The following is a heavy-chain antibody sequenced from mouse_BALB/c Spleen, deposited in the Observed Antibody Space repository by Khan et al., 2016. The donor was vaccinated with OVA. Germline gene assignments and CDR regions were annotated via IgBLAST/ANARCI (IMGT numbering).Heavy chain of an antibody. CDR1: GYSITSDYA. J-gene: IGHJ3*01. CDR3: ARWFAY. V-gene: IGHV3-2*02. Sequence: EVQLQESGPGLVKPSQSLSLTCTVTGYSITSDYAWNRIRQFPGNKLEWMGYMHYSGSTSYNPSLKSRISITRDSSKNQFFLHLNSVTSEDTATYYCARWFAYWGQGTLVTVSA. CDR2: MHYSGST.